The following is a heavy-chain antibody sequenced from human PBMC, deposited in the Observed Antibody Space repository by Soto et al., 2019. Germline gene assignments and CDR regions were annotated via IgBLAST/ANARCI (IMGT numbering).Heavy chain of an antibody. CDR2: ITQDGSEK. Sequence: EVQLVESGGGLVQPGGSLRLSCAASGFTFSSYWMSWVRQAPGKGLEWVANITQDGSEKYYVDSVKGRFTISRDNAKNSLDLQMNSLRGEDTAVYYCASFIVVDAFDNWGQGTMVTVSS. CDR1: GFTFSSYW. CDR3: ASFIVVDAFDN. J-gene: IGHJ3*02. V-gene: IGHV3-7*03. D-gene: IGHD2-21*01.